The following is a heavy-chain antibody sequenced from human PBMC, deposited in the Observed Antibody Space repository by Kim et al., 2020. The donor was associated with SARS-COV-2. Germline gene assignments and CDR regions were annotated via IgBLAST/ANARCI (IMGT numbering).Heavy chain of an antibody. V-gene: IGHV3-15*01. J-gene: IGHJ4*02. CDR2: IKSKTDGGTT. D-gene: IGHD3-9*01. CDR3: TTEPSTTYYDILTGYYMLDY. Sequence: GGSLRLSCAASGFTFSNAWMSWVRQAPGKGLEWVGRIKSKTDGGTTDYAAPVKGRFTISRDDSKNTLYVQMNSLKTEDTAVYYCTTEPSTTYYDILTGYYMLDYWGQGTLVTVSS. CDR1: GFTFSNAW.